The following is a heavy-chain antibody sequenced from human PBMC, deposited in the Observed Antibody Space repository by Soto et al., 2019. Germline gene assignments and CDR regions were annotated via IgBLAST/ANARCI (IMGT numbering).Heavy chain of an antibody. CDR2: ISGSGGST. J-gene: IGHJ4*02. D-gene: IGHD3-3*01. CDR1: GFTFSSYA. Sequence: GGSLRLSCAASGFTFSSYAMSWVRQAPGKGLEWVSAISGSGGSTYYADSVKGRFTISRDNSKNTLYLQMNSLRAEDTAVYYCAKSGGYYDFWSGYQIDDYFDYWGQGTLVTVSS. CDR3: AKSGGYYDFWSGYQIDDYFDY. V-gene: IGHV3-23*01.